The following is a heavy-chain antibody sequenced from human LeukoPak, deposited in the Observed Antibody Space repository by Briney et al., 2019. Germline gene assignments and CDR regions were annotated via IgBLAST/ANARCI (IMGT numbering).Heavy chain of an antibody. J-gene: IGHJ6*03. CDR3: ARRVKYCSSTSCSYYYYYMDV. CDR2: INHSGST. Sequence: PSETLSLTCTVSGGSISSYYWSWIRQPPGKGLEWIGEINHSGSTNYNPSLKSRVTISVDTSKNQFSLKLSSVTAADTAVYYCARRVKYCSSTSCSYYYYYMDVWGKGTTVTISS. D-gene: IGHD2-2*01. V-gene: IGHV4-34*01. CDR1: GGSISSYY.